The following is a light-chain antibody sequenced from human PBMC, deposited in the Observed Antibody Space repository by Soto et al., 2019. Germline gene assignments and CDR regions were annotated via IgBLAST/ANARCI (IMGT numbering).Light chain of an antibody. Sequence: DIQMTQSPSSVSASIGDTVTITCRASQDISTLLAWYQQKPGKAPKLLIYGASTLESGVPSRFSGRGSGTDFTLTISSLQPEDFATHFCQQADSFPLTFGGGTKVEMK. V-gene: IGKV1D-12*01. J-gene: IGKJ4*01. CDR3: QQADSFPLT. CDR1: QDISTL. CDR2: GAS.